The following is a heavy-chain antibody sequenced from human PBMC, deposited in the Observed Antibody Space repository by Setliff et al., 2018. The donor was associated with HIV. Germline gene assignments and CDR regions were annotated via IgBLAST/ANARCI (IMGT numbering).Heavy chain of an antibody. V-gene: IGHV1-18*01. Sequence: WASVKVSCKASGFVFTNYAISWVRQAPGQGLEWMGWISPNYDYTNYAQKFQDRVTITADTSTGTAYMELRSLTSDDTAVYYCVRGSGPMVVVAMPVDYWGQGTPVTVSS. CDR2: ISPNYDYT. D-gene: IGHD2-2*01. CDR3: VRGSGPMVVVAMPVDY. CDR1: GFVFTNYA. J-gene: IGHJ4*02.